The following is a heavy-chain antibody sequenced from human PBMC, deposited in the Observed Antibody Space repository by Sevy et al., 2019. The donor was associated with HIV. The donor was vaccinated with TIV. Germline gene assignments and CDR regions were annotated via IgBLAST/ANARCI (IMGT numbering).Heavy chain of an antibody. CDR2: ISSSSSYI. CDR3: ARDCNSSGCRSGLT. D-gene: IGHD6-19*01. J-gene: IGHJ3*01. CDR1: GFTFSSYS. V-gene: IGHV3-21*03. Sequence: GGSLRLSCAASGFTFSSYSMNWVRQAPGKGLEWVSSISSSSSYIYYADSVKGRFTISRDNAKNSLYLQMNSLRAEDTALYYCARDCNSSGCRSGLTWGQGTMVTVSS.